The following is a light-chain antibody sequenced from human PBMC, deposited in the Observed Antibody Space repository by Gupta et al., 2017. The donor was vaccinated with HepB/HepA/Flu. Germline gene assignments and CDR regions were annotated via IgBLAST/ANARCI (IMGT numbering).Light chain of an antibody. V-gene: IGKV1-39*01. J-gene: IGKJ1*01. CDR3: QQSYSTPPWT. Sequence: ASVGDRVTITCRASQSISSYLNWYQQKPGKAPKLLIYAASSLQSGVPSRFSGSGSGTDFTLTISSLQPEDFATYYCQQSYSTPPWTLGQGTKVEIK. CDR2: AAS. CDR1: QSISSY.